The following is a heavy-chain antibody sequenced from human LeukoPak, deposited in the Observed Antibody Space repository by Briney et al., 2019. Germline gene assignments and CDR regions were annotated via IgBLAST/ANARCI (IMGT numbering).Heavy chain of an antibody. J-gene: IGHJ4*02. Sequence: GGSLRLSCATSGFSFSSHAMTWVRQAPGKGLEWLSAISIGGGDTYYADSVRGRFTISRDNSKNTLYLQMNSLSADDTAMYYCANEIRPNDYWGQGTLVTVSS. V-gene: IGHV3-23*01. D-gene: IGHD4-17*01. CDR1: GFSFSSHA. CDR2: ISIGGGDT. CDR3: ANEIRPNDY.